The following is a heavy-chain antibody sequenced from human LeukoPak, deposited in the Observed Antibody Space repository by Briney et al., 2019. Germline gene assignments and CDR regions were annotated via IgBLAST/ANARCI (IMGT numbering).Heavy chain of an antibody. CDR3: AREGYYDSSGYYGLDY. CDR1: GFTISTYG. J-gene: IGHJ4*02. Sequence: GGSLRLSCAASGFTISTYGMSWVRQAPGKGLEWVSSISGGTTYYADSVKGRFTISRDNAKNSLYLQMNSLRAEDTAVYYCAREGYYDSSGYYGLDYWGQGTLVTVSS. V-gene: IGHV3-23*01. D-gene: IGHD3-22*01. CDR2: ISGGTT.